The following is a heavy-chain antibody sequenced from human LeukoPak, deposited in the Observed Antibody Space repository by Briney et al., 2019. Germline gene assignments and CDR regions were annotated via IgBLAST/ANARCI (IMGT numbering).Heavy chain of an antibody. CDR2: ISWNSGSI. V-gene: IGHV3-9*01. CDR1: GFTFDDYA. J-gene: IGHJ4*02. CDR3: AEDSAAAAGPLGY. Sequence: GGSLRLSCAASGFTFDDYAMHWVRQAPGKGLEWVSGISWNSGSIGYADSVKGRFTISRDNAKNSLYLQMNSLRAEDTALYYCAEDSAAAAGPLGYWGQGTLVTVSS. D-gene: IGHD6-13*01.